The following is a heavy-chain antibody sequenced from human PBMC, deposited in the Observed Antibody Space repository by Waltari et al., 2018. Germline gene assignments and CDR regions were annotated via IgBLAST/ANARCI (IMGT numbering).Heavy chain of an antibody. V-gene: IGHV4-59*01. CDR1: GGSISSYY. J-gene: IGHJ6*02. CDR3: ARGSRYYYDSWDV. Sequence: QVQLQESGPGLVKPSETLSLTCPVSGGSISSYYWSWIRQPPGKGLEWIGYIYYSGSTNYNPSLKSRVTISVDTSKNQFSLKLSSVTAADTAVYYCARGSRYYYDSWDVWGQGTTVTVSS. CDR2: IYYSGST. D-gene: IGHD3-22*01.